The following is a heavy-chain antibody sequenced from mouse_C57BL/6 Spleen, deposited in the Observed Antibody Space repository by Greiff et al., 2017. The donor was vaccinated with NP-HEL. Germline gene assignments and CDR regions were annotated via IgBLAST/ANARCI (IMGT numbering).Heavy chain of an antibody. Sequence: VQLQQSGPVLVKPGASVKMSCKASGYTFTDYYMNWVKQSHGKSLEWIGVINPYNCGTSYNQKFKGKATLTVDKSSSTAYMELNSLTSEDSAVYYCARYYGSRPYAMDYWGQGTSVTVSS. V-gene: IGHV1-19*01. D-gene: IGHD1-1*01. CDR3: ARYYGSRPYAMDY. J-gene: IGHJ4*01. CDR1: GYTFTDYY. CDR2: INPYNCGT.